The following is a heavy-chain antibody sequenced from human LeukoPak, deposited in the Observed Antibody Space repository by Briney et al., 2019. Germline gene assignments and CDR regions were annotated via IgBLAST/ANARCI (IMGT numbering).Heavy chain of an antibody. Sequence: SVKVSCKASGGTFSSYTISWVRQAPGPGLEWMGRIIPILGIGNYAQKFQGRVTISADKSTSTANMELSSMRSEDTAVYYCARDIGRDCSSTSCYFGPWGQGTLVTVSS. CDR1: GGTFSSYT. J-gene: IGHJ5*02. CDR3: ARDIGRDCSSTSCYFGP. V-gene: IGHV1-69*04. D-gene: IGHD2-2*01. CDR2: IIPILGIG.